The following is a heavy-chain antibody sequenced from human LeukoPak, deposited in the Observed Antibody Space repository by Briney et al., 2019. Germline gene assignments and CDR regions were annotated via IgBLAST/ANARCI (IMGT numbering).Heavy chain of an antibody. D-gene: IGHD3-10*01. J-gene: IGHJ6*02. Sequence: GSLRLSCAASGFTFSSYWMSWVRQAPGKGLEWVANIKQDGGENYDVDSVKGRFTISRDNAKNSLYLQMNSLRAEDTAVYYCARVAYRSGNYHNPCYGLDVWGQGTTVTVSS. CDR3: ARVAYRSGNYHNPCYGLDV. V-gene: IGHV3-7*01. CDR1: GFTFSSYW. CDR2: IKQDGGEN.